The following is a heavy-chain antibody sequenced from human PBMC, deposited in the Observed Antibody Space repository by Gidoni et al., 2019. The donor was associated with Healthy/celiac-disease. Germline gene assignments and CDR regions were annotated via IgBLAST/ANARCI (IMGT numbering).Heavy chain of an antibody. CDR3: AREGGLLYADY. Sequence: QVQLVESGGGVVQPGRSLSLSCAASGFTFSSYGMHWVRQAPGKGLEWVAVIWYDGSNKYYADSVKGRFTISRDNSKNTLYLQMNSLRAEDTAVYYCAREGGLLYADYWGQGTLVTVSS. D-gene: IGHD3-3*01. CDR2: IWYDGSNK. CDR1: GFTFSSYG. J-gene: IGHJ4*02. V-gene: IGHV3-33*01.